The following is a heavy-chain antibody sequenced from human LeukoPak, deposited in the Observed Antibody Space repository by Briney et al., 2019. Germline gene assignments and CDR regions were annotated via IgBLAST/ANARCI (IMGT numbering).Heavy chain of an antibody. V-gene: IGHV4-59*01. D-gene: IGHD3-3*01. J-gene: IGHJ4*02. CDR1: GGSISSYY. Sequence: PSETLSLTCTVSGGSISSYYWSWIRQPPGKGLEWIGYIYYSGSTNYNPSLKSRVTISVDTSKNQFSLKLSSVTAADTAVYYCARGLRISWAFDYRGQGTLVTVSS. CDR3: ARGLRISWAFDY. CDR2: IYYSGST.